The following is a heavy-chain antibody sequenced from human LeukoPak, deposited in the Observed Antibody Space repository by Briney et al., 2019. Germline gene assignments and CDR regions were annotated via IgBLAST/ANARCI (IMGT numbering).Heavy chain of an antibody. CDR2: IYYSGST. CDR3: ARGQGYSSGWGASTFDY. D-gene: IGHD6-19*01. V-gene: IGHV4-59*12. Sequence: SETLSLTCTVSGGSISNYYWSWIRQPPGKGLEWTGYIYYSGSTNYNPSLKSRVTISVDTSKNQFSLKLTSVTAADTAVYYCARGQGYSSGWGASTFDYWGQGTLVTVSS. J-gene: IGHJ4*02. CDR1: GGSISNYY.